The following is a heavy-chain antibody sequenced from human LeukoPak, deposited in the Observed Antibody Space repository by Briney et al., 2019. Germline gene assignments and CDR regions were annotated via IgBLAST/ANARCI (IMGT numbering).Heavy chain of an antibody. CDR2: IYHSGST. Sequence: SQTLSLTCAVSGGSISSGGYSWSWIRQPPGKGLEWIVYIYHSGSTYYNPSLKSRVTISVDRSKNQFSLKLSSVTAADTAVYYCARLLRDSSGYYVFDYWGQGTLVTVSS. D-gene: IGHD3-22*01. V-gene: IGHV4-30-2*01. CDR3: ARLLRDSSGYYVFDY. CDR1: GGSISSGGYS. J-gene: IGHJ4*02.